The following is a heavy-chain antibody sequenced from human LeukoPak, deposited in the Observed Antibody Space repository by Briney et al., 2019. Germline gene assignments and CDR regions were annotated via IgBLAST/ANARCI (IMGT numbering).Heavy chain of an antibody. J-gene: IGHJ4*02. CDR3: ARDLFAAALGTRD. V-gene: IGHV3-7*01. D-gene: IGHD6-13*01. Sequence: GGSLRLSCAASGFTFSSYGMHWVRQAPGKGLEWVANIKQDGSEDYYVDSVKGRFTISKDNAKNSLYLQMNSLRAEDTAVYYCARDLFAAALGTRDWGQGTLVTVSS. CDR1: GFTFSSYG. CDR2: IKQDGSED.